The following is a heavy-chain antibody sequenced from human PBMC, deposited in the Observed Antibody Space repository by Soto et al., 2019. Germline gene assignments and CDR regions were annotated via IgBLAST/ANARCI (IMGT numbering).Heavy chain of an antibody. CDR2: IYYSGST. Sequence: SEARARTCAVAGCSISSGDYYWGWIRQPPGKGLEWIGYIYYSGSTYYNPSLKSRVTISVDTSKNQFSLKLSSVTAADTAVYYCASAPLEQLNQFYYYYGMDVWGQGTTVTVSS. CDR3: ASAPLEQLNQFYYYYGMDV. J-gene: IGHJ6*02. V-gene: IGHV4-30-4*01. D-gene: IGHD6-6*01. CDR1: GCSISSGDYY.